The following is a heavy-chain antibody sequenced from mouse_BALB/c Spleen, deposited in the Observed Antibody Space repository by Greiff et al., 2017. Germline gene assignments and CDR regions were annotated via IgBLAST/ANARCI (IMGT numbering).Heavy chain of an antibody. D-gene: IGHD2-14*01. CDR2: INPSNGRT. CDR3: ARLGYDGPGYAMDY. J-gene: IGHJ4*01. CDR1: GYTFTSYW. V-gene: IGHV1S81*02. Sequence: QVQLKQPGAELVKPGASVKLSCKASGYTFTSYWMHWVKQRPGQGLEWIGEINPSNGRTNYNEKFKSKATLTVDKSSSTAYMQLSSLTSEDSAVYYCARLGYDGPGYAMDYWGQGTSVTVSS.